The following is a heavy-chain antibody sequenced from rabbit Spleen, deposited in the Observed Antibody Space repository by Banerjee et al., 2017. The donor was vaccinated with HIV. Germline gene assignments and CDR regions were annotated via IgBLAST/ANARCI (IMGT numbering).Heavy chain of an antibody. J-gene: IGHJ4*01. Sequence: HLKESGGGLVQPGGSLKLSCTASGFTLSSYYMNWVRQAPGKGLEWIGYIDPVFGITYYANSVKGRFTISRDNAQNTVFLQLNSLTAADTAAYFCVREVYNILNLWGQGTLVTVS. CDR1: GFTLSSYY. CDR2: IDPVFGIT. CDR3: VREVYNILNL. V-gene: IGHV1S7*01. D-gene: IGHD4-1*01.